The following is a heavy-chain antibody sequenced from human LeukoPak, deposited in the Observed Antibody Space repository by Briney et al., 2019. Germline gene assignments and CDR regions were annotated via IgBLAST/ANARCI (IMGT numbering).Heavy chain of an antibody. V-gene: IGHV3-33*08. CDR1: GFTFSSYA. CDR2: IWNDGSHQ. D-gene: IGHD4-17*01. J-gene: IGHJ4*02. CDR3: ARDAAEYGDSHFDW. Sequence: PGRSLRLSCAASGFTFSSYAMHWVRQAPGKGLQWVAVIWNDGSHQYYADSEKGRFTISRDNSRNTMYLQMNRLRVEDTAVYYCARDAAEYGDSHFDWWGQGTLVTVSS.